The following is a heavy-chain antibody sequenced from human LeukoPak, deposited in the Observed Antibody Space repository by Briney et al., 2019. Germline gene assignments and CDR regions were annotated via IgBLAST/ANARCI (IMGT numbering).Heavy chain of an antibody. CDR2: ISRSSKPI. CDR3: AKVLLWKYYFDY. Sequence: GGSLRLSCAASGFTFSNYPMNWVRQTPGKGLQWISYISRSSKPIYYADSVRGRFTISRDNAKNSLFLQMNSLRAEDTAVYYCAKVLLWKYYFDYWGQGTLVTVSS. V-gene: IGHV3-48*04. J-gene: IGHJ4*02. D-gene: IGHD3-10*01. CDR1: GFTFSNYP.